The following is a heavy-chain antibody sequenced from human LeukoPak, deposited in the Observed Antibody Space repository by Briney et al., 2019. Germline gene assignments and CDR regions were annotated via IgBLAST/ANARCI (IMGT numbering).Heavy chain of an antibody. D-gene: IGHD5-24*01. CDR1: GYSFTSHW. CDR3: ARHGSISSRDGYNSRTFDP. V-gene: IGHV5-51*01. Sequence: GESLKISWKGSGYSFTSHWIGWVRQMPGKGLEWVGIIYPGDSDTRYSPSFQGQVTISADKSISTAYLQWSSLRASDTAMYYCARHGSISSRDGYNSRTFDPWGQGTLVTVSS. J-gene: IGHJ5*02. CDR2: IYPGDSDT.